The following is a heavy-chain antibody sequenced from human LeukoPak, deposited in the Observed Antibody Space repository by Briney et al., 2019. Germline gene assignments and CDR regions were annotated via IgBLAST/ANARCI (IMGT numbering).Heavy chain of an antibody. CDR3: ARIGYRSSSFDY. CDR1: GFIFSNYW. J-gene: IGHJ4*02. D-gene: IGHD6-6*01. CDR2: IKQDGSEI. Sequence: PGGSLRLSCAASGFIFSNYWMSWVRQAPGKGLEWVANIKQDGSEIDSVVSIKGRFTISRDNAKNSVFLLMNSPRAEDTAVYYCARIGYRSSSFDYWGQGTLVTVSS. V-gene: IGHV3-7*01.